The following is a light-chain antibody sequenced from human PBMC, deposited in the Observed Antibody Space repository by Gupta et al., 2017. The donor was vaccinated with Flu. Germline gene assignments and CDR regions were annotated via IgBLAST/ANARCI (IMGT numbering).Light chain of an antibody. CDR1: SSDVGGYNY. J-gene: IGLJ1*01. CDR2: EVS. CDR3: SSYAGSNNV. Sequence: QSALTQPPSASGSPGQSVTIPCTGTSSDVGGYNYVSWYQQHPGKAPKLMIFEVSRRPSAVPDRFSGSKSGNTASLTVSGLQAEDEADYYCSSYAGSNNVFGTGTKLTVL. V-gene: IGLV2-8*01.